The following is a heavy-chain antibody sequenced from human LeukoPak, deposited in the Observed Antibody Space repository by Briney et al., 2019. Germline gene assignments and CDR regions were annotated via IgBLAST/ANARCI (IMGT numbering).Heavy chain of an antibody. CDR2: INPNSGGT. Sequence: ASVKVSCKASGYTFTGYYMHWVRQAPGQGVEWMGRINPNSGGTNYAQKFQGRVTMTRDTSISTAYMELSRLRSDDTAVYYCARNYVTATLVDFDYWGQGTLVTVSS. D-gene: IGHD2-21*02. J-gene: IGHJ4*02. CDR1: GYTFTGYY. V-gene: IGHV1-2*06. CDR3: ARNYVTATLVDFDY.